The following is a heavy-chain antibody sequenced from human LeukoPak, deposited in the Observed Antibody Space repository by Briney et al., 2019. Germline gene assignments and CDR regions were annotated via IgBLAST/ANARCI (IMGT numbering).Heavy chain of an antibody. CDR1: GFTFSTYG. CDR2: ISAGGGNT. Sequence: PGGSLRLSRAASGFTFSTYGMNWVRQAPGKGLEWVSAISAGGGNTYYADSVKGRFTISRDNSKNTLFLEMNSLRAEDTAVYYCAKEYSVRNQFDYWGQGTLVAVSS. V-gene: IGHV3-23*01. CDR3: AKEYSVRNQFDY. J-gene: IGHJ4*02. D-gene: IGHD1-14*01.